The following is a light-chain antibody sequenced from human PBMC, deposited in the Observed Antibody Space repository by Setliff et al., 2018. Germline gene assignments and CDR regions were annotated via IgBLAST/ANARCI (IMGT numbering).Light chain of an antibody. CDR1: SSDVGGYNY. J-gene: IGLJ2*01. CDR2: VVT. Sequence: QSALTQPPSASGSPGQSVTISCTGTSSDVGGYNYVSWYQQHPGKAPKLMIYVVTKRPSGVPDRFSGSKSANTASLTVSGLQAEDEADYYCSSYAGSNNYVLFGGGTKVTVL. CDR3: SSYAGSNNYVL. V-gene: IGLV2-8*01.